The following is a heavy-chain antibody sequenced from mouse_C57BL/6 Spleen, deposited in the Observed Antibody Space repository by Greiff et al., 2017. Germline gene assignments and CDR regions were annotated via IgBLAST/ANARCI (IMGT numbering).Heavy chain of an antibody. V-gene: IGHV5-4*01. J-gene: IGHJ2*01. CDR2: ISDGGSYT. CDR3: ARDGNWGFDY. D-gene: IGHD4-1*01. CDR1: GFTFSSYA. Sequence: EVKLVESGGGLVKPGGSLKLSCAASGFTFSSYAMSWVRQTPEKRLEWVATISDGGSYTYYPDNVKGRFTISRDNAKNNLYLQMSHLKSEDTAMYYCARDGNWGFDYWGQGTTLTVSS.